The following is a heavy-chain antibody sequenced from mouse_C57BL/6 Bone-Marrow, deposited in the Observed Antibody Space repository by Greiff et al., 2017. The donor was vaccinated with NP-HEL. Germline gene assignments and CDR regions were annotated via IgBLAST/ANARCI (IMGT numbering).Heavy chain of an antibody. J-gene: IGHJ3*01. CDR1: GYAFTNYL. D-gene: IGHD1-1*01. CDR3: ARGEGLLPFAY. CDR2: INPGSGGT. Sequence: VQLQQSGAELVRPGTSVKVSCKASGYAFTNYLIEWVKQRPGQGLEWIGVINPGSGGTNYNEKFKSKATLTADKSSSTAYMQLSSLTSEDSAVYFCARGEGLLPFAYWGQGTLVTVSA. V-gene: IGHV1-54*01.